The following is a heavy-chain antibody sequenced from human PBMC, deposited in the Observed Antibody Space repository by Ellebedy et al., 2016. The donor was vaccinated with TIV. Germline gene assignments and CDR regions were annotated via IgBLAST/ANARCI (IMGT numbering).Heavy chain of an antibody. J-gene: IGHJ4*02. D-gene: IGHD3-10*02. Sequence: MPGGSLRLSCTVSGGSISSDYWSWIRQPPGEGLEYIGYIYYSGGTNYNPSLKSRLTISLDRSKNQFSLKLSSVTAADTAVYYCARMRDVHPHYSFDFWGQGTLVTVSS. CDR1: GGSISSDY. V-gene: IGHV4-59*01. CDR3: ARMRDVHPHYSFDF. CDR2: IYYSGGT.